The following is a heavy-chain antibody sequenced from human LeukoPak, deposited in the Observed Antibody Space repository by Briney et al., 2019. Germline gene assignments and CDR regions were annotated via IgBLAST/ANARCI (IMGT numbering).Heavy chain of an antibody. CDR3: ARDAVAAAGGFDY. V-gene: IGHV3-20*04. Sequence: GGSLRLSCTTSEFSFRTYAMTWVRQAPGKGLEWVSGVNWNGVSTGYLNAVKGRFTISRDNAKNSLSLQMNSLRAEDTAVYYCARDAVAAAGGFDYWGQGTLVTVSS. J-gene: IGHJ4*02. D-gene: IGHD6-13*01. CDR2: VNWNGVST. CDR1: EFSFRTYA.